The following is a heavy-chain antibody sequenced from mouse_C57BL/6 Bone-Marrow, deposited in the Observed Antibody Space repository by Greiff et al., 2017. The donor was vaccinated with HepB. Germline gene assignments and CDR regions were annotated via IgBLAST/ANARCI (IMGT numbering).Heavy chain of an antibody. CDR1: GYTFTSYW. V-gene: IGHV1-50*01. D-gene: IGHD2-4*01. CDR2: IDPSDSYT. CDR3: ARSGDYDEGFDY. Sequence: QVQLQQPGAELVKPGASVKLSCKASGYTFTSYWMQWVKQRPGQGLEWIGEIDPSDSYTNYNQKFKGKATLTVDTSSSTAYMQLSSLTSEDSAVYYCARSGDYDEGFDYWGQGTTLTVSS. J-gene: IGHJ2*01.